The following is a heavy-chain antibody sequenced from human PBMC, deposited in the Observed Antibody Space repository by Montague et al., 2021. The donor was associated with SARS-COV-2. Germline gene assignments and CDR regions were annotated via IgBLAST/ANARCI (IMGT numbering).Heavy chain of an antibody. V-gene: IGHV4-34*01. CDR1: AGSFSGYY. CDR3: EGAGSGTTFFLGVRVAMDV. CDR2: INHSGST. D-gene: IGHD3-10*01. J-gene: IGHJ6*02. Sequence: SETLSLTCAVYAGSFSGYYWSWIRQPPGKGLEWIGDINHSGSTNYNPSLTSRITISVDTSKNQFSLKLSSVTAADTAVYFCEGAGSGTTFFLGVRVAMDVWGQGTTVTVSS.